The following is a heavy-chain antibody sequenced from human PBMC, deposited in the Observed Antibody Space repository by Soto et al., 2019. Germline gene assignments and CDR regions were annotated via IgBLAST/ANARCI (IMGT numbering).Heavy chain of an antibody. D-gene: IGHD2-2*01. V-gene: IGHV1-2*04. J-gene: IGHJ6*02. Sequence: GASVKVSCKASGGTFSSYAISWVRQAPGQGLEWMEGIIPNIGSTNYAQKFQGWVTMTRDTSISTAYMELSRLRSDDTAVYYCARDRPYCSSTSCHQGGNYYYGMDVWGQGTTVTVSS. CDR3: ARDRPYCSSTSCHQGGNYYYGMDV. CDR1: GGTFSSYA. CDR2: IIPNIGST.